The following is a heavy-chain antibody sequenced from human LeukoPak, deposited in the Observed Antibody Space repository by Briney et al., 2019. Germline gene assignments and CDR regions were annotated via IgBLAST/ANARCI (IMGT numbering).Heavy chain of an antibody. V-gene: IGHV4-59*01. CDR1: DGAISNYY. CDR3: ARVNYYGAGIPTGFFFYGMDV. Sequence: SETLSLTCSVSDGAISNYYWSWVRQPPGKGLEWIGYIYYSGTTNYNPSLKSRVTISIDTSKNQFSLKLRSVTAEDTAVYFCARVNYYGAGIPTGFFFYGMDVWGQGTTVAVSS. J-gene: IGHJ6*02. D-gene: IGHD3-3*01. CDR2: IYYSGTT.